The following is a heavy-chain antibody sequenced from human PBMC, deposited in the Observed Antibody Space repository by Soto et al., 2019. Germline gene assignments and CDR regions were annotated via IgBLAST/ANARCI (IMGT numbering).Heavy chain of an antibody. D-gene: IGHD2-15*01. Sequence: PSETLSLTCAVYGGSFSGYYWSWIRQPPGKGLEWIGEINHSGSTNYNPSLKSRVTISVDTSKNQFSLKLSSVTAADTAVYYCARGSGVALPGRWYYYYMDVWGKGTTVTVSS. J-gene: IGHJ6*03. V-gene: IGHV4-34*01. CDR2: INHSGST. CDR1: GGSFSGYY. CDR3: ARGSGVALPGRWYYYYMDV.